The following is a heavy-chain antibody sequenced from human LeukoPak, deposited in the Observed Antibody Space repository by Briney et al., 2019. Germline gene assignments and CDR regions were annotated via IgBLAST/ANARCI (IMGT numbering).Heavy chain of an antibody. V-gene: IGHV4-34*01. Sequence: SETLSLTCAVYGGPFSGYYWSWIRQPPGKGLEWIGEINHSGSTNYNPSLKSRVTISVDTSKNQFSLKLSSVTAADTAVYYCARGGLLWFGELSRFDYWGQGTLVTVSS. D-gene: IGHD3-10*01. CDR1: GGPFSGYY. CDR2: INHSGST. CDR3: ARGGLLWFGELSRFDY. J-gene: IGHJ4*02.